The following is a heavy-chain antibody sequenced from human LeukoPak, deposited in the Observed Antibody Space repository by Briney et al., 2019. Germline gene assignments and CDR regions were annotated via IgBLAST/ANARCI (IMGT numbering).Heavy chain of an antibody. V-gene: IGHV3-23*01. CDR2: ISSSGYNT. D-gene: IGHD4-17*01. CDR3: AKDRSGGTTTTVMVA. Sequence: PGGSLRLSCAASGFTFNYYAMNWVRQAPGKGLEWVSGISSSGYNTYYADSVKGRFTISRDNSENTLYLQMGTLRAEDTALYYCAKDRSGGTTTTVMVAWGQGTLVTVSS. CDR1: GFTFNYYA. J-gene: IGHJ5*02.